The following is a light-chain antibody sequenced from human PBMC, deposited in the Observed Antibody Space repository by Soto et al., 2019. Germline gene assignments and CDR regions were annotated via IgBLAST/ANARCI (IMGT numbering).Light chain of an antibody. CDR2: DAA. CDR1: YDISSS. V-gene: IGKV1-39*01. J-gene: IGKJ3*01. Sequence: DIQLTQSPSFLSASVEDRVTISCRASYDISSSLAWYQQEPGKPPKLLIFDAASLQSGVPSRFSGGGSRTDFTLTITSLQPEDFATYYCQQTSSAPFTFGPGTKVDIK. CDR3: QQTSSAPFT.